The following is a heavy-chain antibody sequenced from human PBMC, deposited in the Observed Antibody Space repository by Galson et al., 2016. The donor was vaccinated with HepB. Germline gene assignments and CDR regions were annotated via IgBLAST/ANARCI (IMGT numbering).Heavy chain of an antibody. CDR3: VRTRYTGGWYPGFDF. Sequence: PALVKPTQTLTLNCSFSGFSLSTTGMCVSWIRQPPGKALEWLALIDWEDDKYFSTSLRTRLSISKDTSRNLVVLTLTNVDPLDTATYYCVRTRYTGGWYPGFDFWGQGTPVTVSS. CDR1: GFSLSTTGMC. J-gene: IGHJ4*02. CDR2: IDWEDDK. D-gene: IGHD6-19*01. V-gene: IGHV2-70*01.